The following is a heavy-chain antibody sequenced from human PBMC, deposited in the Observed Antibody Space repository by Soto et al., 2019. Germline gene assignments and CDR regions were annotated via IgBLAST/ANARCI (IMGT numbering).Heavy chain of an antibody. CDR3: ARDLIVGATPPYYFDS. CDR1: GYTFTSYG. J-gene: IGHJ4*02. Sequence: QVQLVQSGAEVKKPGASVKVSCKASGYTFTSYGINWVRQAPGQGLEWMGWISAYNGNTNYAQKLQGTVTMTTDTPTSTAYTELRSLRSDDTAVYYCARDLIVGATPPYYFDSWGQGTLVTVSS. CDR2: ISAYNGNT. V-gene: IGHV1-18*01. D-gene: IGHD1-26*01.